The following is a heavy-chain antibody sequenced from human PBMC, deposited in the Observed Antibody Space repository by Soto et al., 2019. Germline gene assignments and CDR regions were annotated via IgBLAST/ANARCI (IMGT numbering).Heavy chain of an antibody. CDR2: IKSKTDGGTT. J-gene: IGHJ4*02. Sequence: EVQLVESGGGLVKPGGSLRLSCAASGFTFSNARMSWVRQAPGKGLEWVGRIKSKTDGGTTDYAAPVKGRFTISRXXSKDTLYLQMNSLKTEDTAVYYCTTARWYTYYFDYWGQGTLVTVSS. V-gene: IGHV3-15*01. CDR1: GFTFSNAR. D-gene: IGHD6-13*01. CDR3: TTARWYTYYFDY.